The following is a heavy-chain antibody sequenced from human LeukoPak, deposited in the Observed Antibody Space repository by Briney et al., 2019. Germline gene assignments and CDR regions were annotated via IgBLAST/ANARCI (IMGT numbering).Heavy chain of an antibody. CDR2: IVVGRGNT. CDR1: GFTFIPSA. Sequence: GAPLKSSCTASGFTFIPSAVQWVRQARGQSLERIGCIVVGRGNTNYAHKVQERVTITRDTSTSIAYVELSSLRSEDTAVYYCAGGYSYGLYGMDVWGKGTSVSV. CDR3: AGGYSYGLYGMDV. D-gene: IGHD5-18*01. J-gene: IGHJ6*04. V-gene: IGHV1-58*01.